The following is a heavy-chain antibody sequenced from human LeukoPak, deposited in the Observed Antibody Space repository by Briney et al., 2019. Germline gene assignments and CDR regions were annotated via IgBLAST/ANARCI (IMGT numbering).Heavy chain of an antibody. V-gene: IGHV4-59*01. CDR2: IYYSGST. CDR3: ARQEYYFDY. J-gene: IGHJ4*02. Sequence: SETLSLTCTVSGGSISSYYWSWIRQPPRKGLEWIGYIYYSGSTNYNPSLKSRVTISVDTSKNQFSLKLSSVTAADTAVYYCARQEYYFDYWGQGTLVTVSS. CDR1: GGSISSYY.